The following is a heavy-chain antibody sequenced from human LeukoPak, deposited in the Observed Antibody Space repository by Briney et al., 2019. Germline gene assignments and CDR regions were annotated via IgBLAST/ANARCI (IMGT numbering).Heavy chain of an antibody. CDR3: ARDLRGTSYNFDY. Sequence: GRSLRLSCAASGFTFSSYSMNWVRQAPGKGLEWVSYISSSSSTIHYADSVKGRFTISRDNAENSLYLQMNSLRAEDTAVYYCARDLRGTSYNFDYWGQGTLVTVSS. J-gene: IGHJ4*02. V-gene: IGHV3-48*04. D-gene: IGHD3/OR15-3a*01. CDR1: GFTFSSYS. CDR2: ISSSSSTI.